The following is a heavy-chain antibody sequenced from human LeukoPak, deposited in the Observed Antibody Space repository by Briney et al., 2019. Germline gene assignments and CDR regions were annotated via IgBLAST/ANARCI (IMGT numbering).Heavy chain of an antibody. CDR2: IWDDGNNK. Sequence: GGSLRLSCAASGFTFTTYVMHWVRQAPGKGLDWVALIWDDGNNKYYADSVKGRFTISRDNSKNTLYLQMNSLRAEDAAVYYCARDNGEWRLNWFDHWGQGTLVTVSS. D-gene: IGHD2-8*01. CDR1: GFTFTTYV. CDR3: ARDNGEWRLNWFDH. V-gene: IGHV3-33*01. J-gene: IGHJ5*02.